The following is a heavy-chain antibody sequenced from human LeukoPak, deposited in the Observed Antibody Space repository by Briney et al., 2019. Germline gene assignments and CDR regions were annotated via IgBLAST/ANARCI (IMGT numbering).Heavy chain of an antibody. V-gene: IGHV5-10-1*01. CDR3: ASTWIQLWSGGAFDI. Sequence: GESLKISCKGSGYSFTSYWISWVRQMPGTGLEWMGRIDPSDSYTNYSPSFQGHVTISADKSISTAYLQWSSLKASDTAMYYCASTWIQLWSGGAFDIWGQGTMVTVSS. CDR1: GYSFTSYW. CDR2: IDPSDSYT. J-gene: IGHJ3*02. D-gene: IGHD5-18*01.